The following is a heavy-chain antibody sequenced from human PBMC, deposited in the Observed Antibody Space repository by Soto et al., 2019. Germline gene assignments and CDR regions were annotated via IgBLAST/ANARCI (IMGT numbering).Heavy chain of an antibody. Sequence: GGSLRLSCAASGFTFSSYSMNWVRQAPGKGLEWVSSISSSSSYIYYADSVKGRFTISRDNAKNSLYLQMNSLRAEDTAVYYCARDFDIVVVPAAYAFDIWGQGTMVTVSS. J-gene: IGHJ3*02. V-gene: IGHV3-21*01. CDR1: GFTFSSYS. CDR2: ISSSSSYI. CDR3: ARDFDIVVVPAAYAFDI. D-gene: IGHD2-2*01.